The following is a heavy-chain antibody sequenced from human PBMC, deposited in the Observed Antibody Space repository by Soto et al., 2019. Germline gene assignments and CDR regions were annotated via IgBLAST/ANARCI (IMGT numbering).Heavy chain of an antibody. CDR2: ISYNGSNK. D-gene: IGHD3-9*01. J-gene: IGHJ5*02. CDR3: AKGGLRYFDWLTYTRDWFDP. Sequence: GGSLRLSCAASGFTFSSYGMHWVRQAPGKGLEWVAVISYNGSNKYYADSVKGRFTISRDNSKNTLYLQMNSLRAEDTAVYYCAKGGLRYFDWLTYTRDWFDPWGQGTLVTVSS. V-gene: IGHV3-30*18. CDR1: GFTFSSYG.